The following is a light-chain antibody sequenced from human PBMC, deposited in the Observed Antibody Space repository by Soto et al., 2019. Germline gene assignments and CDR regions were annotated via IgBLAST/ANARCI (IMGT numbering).Light chain of an antibody. Sequence: EIVMTQSPATLSVSPGERATLSCRASQSVSSYLAWYQQKPGQAPRLLIYGASTRATGIPARFSGSGSGTEFALTISSLQSEDFALYYCQQYNNWLTFGGGTKVEIK. CDR2: GAS. CDR1: QSVSSY. J-gene: IGKJ4*01. CDR3: QQYNNWLT. V-gene: IGKV3-15*01.